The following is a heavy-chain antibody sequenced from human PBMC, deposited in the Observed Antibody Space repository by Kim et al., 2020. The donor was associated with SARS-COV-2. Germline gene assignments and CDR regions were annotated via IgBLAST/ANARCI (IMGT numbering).Heavy chain of an antibody. V-gene: IGHV4-34*01. CDR2: INHSGST. CDR1: GGSFSGYY. Sequence: SETLSLTCAVYGGSFSGYYWSWIRQPPGKGLEWIGEINHSGSTNYNPSLKSRVTISVDTSKNQFSLKLSSVTAADTAVYYCASLMTTGLGGFYYYYGMDVWGQGTTVTVSS. D-gene: IGHD3-16*01. CDR3: ASLMTTGLGGFYYYYGMDV. J-gene: IGHJ6*02.